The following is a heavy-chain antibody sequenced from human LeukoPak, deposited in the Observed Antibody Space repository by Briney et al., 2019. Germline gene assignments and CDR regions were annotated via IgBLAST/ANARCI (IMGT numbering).Heavy chain of an antibody. Sequence: GASVKVSCKASGYTFTSYGISWVRQAPGQGLEWMGWISAYNGNTNYAQKLQGRVTMTTDTSTSTAYMELRSLRSDDTAVYYCARDDYYCSSTSCFYYWGQGTLVTVSS. CDR3: ARDDYYCSSTSCFYY. D-gene: IGHD2-2*01. V-gene: IGHV1-18*01. CDR1: GYTFTSYG. J-gene: IGHJ4*02. CDR2: ISAYNGNT.